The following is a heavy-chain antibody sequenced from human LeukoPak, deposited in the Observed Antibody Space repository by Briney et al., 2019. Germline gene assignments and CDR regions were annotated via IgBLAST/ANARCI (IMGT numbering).Heavy chain of an antibody. Sequence: GASVEVSCKASGYTFTGYYMHWVRQAPGQGLEWMGWINPNSGGTNYAQKFQGRVTMTRDTSIGTAYMELSRLRSDDTAVYYCAREVATQGSNYYYYYMDVWGKGTTVTVSS. V-gene: IGHV1-2*02. D-gene: IGHD5-12*01. CDR2: INPNSGGT. J-gene: IGHJ6*03. CDR3: AREVATQGSNYYYYYMDV. CDR1: GYTFTGYY.